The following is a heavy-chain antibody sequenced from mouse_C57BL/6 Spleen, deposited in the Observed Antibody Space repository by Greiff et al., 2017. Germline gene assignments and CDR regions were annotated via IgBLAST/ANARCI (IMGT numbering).Heavy chain of an antibody. V-gene: IGHV1-69*01. CDR2: IDPSDSYT. D-gene: IGHD2-3*01. J-gene: IGHJ4*01. CDR3: ARSGDGYYSAMDY. Sequence: VQLQQPGAELVMPGASVKLSCKASGYTFTSYWMHWVKQRPGQGLEWIGEIDPSDSYTNYNQKFKGKSTLTVDKSSSTAYMQLSSLTSEDSAVYYSARSGDGYYSAMDYWGQGTSVTVSS. CDR1: GYTFTSYW.